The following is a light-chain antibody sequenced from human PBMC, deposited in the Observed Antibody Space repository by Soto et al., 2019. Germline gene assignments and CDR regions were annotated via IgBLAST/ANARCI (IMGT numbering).Light chain of an antibody. CDR3: CSYTSSSTYV. CDR2: EVS. J-gene: IGLJ1*01. V-gene: IGLV2-14*01. Sequence: QSALTQPASVSGSPGQPITISCTGSSSDVAYYNYVSWYQQHPGKAPKVIIYEVSDRPSGVSNRFSGSKSGNTASLTISGLQAEDEADYYCCSYTSSSTYVFGTGTQLTVL. CDR1: SSDVAYYNY.